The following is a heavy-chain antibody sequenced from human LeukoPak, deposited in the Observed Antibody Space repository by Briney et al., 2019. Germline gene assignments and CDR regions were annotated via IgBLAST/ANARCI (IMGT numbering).Heavy chain of an antibody. D-gene: IGHD6-19*01. V-gene: IGHV1-46*01. Sequence: ASVKVSCKASGYTFTSYYMHWVRQAPGQGLEWMGIINPSGGSTSYAQKFQGRVTMTRDTSTSTVYMELRSLRSDDTAVYYCASIAVAGTWNYWGQGTLVTVSS. J-gene: IGHJ4*02. CDR3: ASIAVAGTWNY. CDR2: INPSGGST. CDR1: GYTFTSYY.